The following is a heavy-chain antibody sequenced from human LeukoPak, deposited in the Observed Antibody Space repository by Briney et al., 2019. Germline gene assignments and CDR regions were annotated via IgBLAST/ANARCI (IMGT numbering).Heavy chain of an antibody. CDR3: ALVTSGNWWFDP. V-gene: IGHV1-2*02. D-gene: IGHD2-21*02. CDR2: TNPDSGVT. J-gene: IGHJ5*02. CDR1: EYIFTIYH. Sequence: ASVKVSCKTSEYIFTIYHIHWVRQAPGQGLEWMAWTNPDSGVTKYAQDLQGRVTVARDTSLATTYMELSTLTSDDTAVYYCALVTSGNWWFDPWGQGTLVTVSS.